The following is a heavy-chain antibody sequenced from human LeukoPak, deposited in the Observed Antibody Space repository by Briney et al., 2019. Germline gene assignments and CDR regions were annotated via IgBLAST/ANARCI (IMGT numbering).Heavy chain of an antibody. CDR2: IRGSGGST. Sequence: GGSLRLSCAASGFTFSSYGMSWVRRAPGRGLEWVSAIRGSGGSTYYADSVKGRFTISRDNSKNTLYLQMNSLRAEDTAVYYCAKGTTVTTWGRYYYYYYMDVWGKGTTVTISS. CDR3: AKGTTVTTWGRYYYYYYMDV. CDR1: GFTFSSYG. J-gene: IGHJ6*03. D-gene: IGHD4-17*01. V-gene: IGHV3-23*01.